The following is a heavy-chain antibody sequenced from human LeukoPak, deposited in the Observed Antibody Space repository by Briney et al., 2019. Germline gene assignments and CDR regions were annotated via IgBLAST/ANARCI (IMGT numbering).Heavy chain of an antibody. CDR1: GGTFSSYA. D-gene: IGHD6-13*01. CDR3: AREVAAAGWRAFDI. V-gene: IGHV1-69*13. J-gene: IGHJ3*02. Sequence: ASVKVSCKASGGTFSSYAISWVRQAPGQGLEWMGGIIPIFGTANYAQKFQGRVTITADESTSTAYMELSSLRSEDTAVYYCAREVAAAGWRAFDIWGQGTMVTVSS. CDR2: IIPIFGTA.